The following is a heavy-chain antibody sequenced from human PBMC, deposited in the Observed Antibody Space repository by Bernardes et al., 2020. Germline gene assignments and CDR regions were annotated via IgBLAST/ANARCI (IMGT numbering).Heavy chain of an antibody. Sequence: GGSLRLSCAGSKFTFDDYGMHWVRQAPGKGLEWVSGIAWNGGTIAYADSVRGRFSISRDNAKNSLYLEMKSLRGDDTALYYCAKERLRLGELSLTSGFDIRGQGTMGTGSS. D-gene: IGHD3-16*02. CDR3: AKERLRLGELSLTSGFDI. V-gene: IGHV3-9*01. CDR2: IAWNGGTI. CDR1: KFTFDDYG. J-gene: IGHJ3*02.